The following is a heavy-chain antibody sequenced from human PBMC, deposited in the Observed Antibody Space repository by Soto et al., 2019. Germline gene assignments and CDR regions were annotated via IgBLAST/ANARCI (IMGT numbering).Heavy chain of an antibody. CDR1: GGSISSGDYY. Sequence: QVQLQESGPGLVKPSQTLSLTCTVSGGSISSGDYYWSWIRQPPGKGLEWIGYIYYSGSTYYNPSLKSRVTMSVDTAKNQFSLKLSSVTAADTAVYYCAREGGYGGNYVDYWGQGTLVTVSS. CDR2: IYYSGST. J-gene: IGHJ4*02. CDR3: AREGGYGGNYVDY. D-gene: IGHD4-17*01. V-gene: IGHV4-30-4*01.